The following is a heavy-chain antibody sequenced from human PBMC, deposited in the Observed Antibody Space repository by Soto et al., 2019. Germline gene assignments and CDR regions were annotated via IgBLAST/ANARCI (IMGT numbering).Heavy chain of an antibody. J-gene: IGHJ5*02. CDR3: TTEVIGGYSYPGGFDP. Sequence: GGSMRLSYAASGFTFSNAWVSWVRQAPGKGLVWVGRIKSKTDGGTTDYAAPVKGRFTISRDDSKNTLYLQMNSLKTEDTAVYYCTTEVIGGYSYPGGFDPWGQGTLVTVSS. D-gene: IGHD5-18*01. CDR2: IKSKTDGGTT. V-gene: IGHV3-15*01. CDR1: GFTFSNAW.